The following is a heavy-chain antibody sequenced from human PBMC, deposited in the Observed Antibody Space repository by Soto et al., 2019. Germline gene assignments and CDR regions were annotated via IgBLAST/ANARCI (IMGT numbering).Heavy chain of an antibody. CDR1: GFTFCDYY. J-gene: IGHJ4*02. CDR2: INSRSSST. V-gene: IGHV3-11*05. Sequence: GGPLRLSRAASGFTFCDYYMSRIRQAPGKGLEWVSYINSRSSSTNYADSVKGRFTISRDNAKNLLYLQMSSLTVEDTAVYYCVKGRNWASGSDYRGQGTLVTVSS. D-gene: IGHD7-27*01. CDR3: VKGRNWASGSDY.